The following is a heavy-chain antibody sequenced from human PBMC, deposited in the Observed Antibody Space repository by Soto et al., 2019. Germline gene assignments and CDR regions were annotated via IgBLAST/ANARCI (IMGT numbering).Heavy chain of an antibody. CDR3: ARDFRNYDFWSGYYMGYYYYGMDV. J-gene: IGHJ6*02. CDR2: INSDGSST. D-gene: IGHD3-3*01. CDR1: GFTFSSYW. Sequence: GGSLRLSCAASGFTFSSYWMHWVRQAPGKGLVWVSRINSDGSSTSYADSVKGRFTISRDNAKNTLYLQMNSLRAEDTAVYYCARDFRNYDFWSGYYMGYYYYGMDVWGQGTTVTVSS. V-gene: IGHV3-74*01.